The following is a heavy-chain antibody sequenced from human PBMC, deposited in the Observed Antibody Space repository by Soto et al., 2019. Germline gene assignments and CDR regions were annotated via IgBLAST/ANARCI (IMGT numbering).Heavy chain of an antibody. Sequence: PGGSLRLSCAASGFTFSDYYMSWIRQAPGKGLEWVSYISSSSYTNYADSVKGRFTISRDNAKNSLYLQMNSLRAEDTAVYYCARYFYGDYDAFDIWGQGTMVTVSS. CDR1: GFTFSDYY. D-gene: IGHD4-17*01. CDR2: ISSSSYT. V-gene: IGHV3-11*06. CDR3: ARYFYGDYDAFDI. J-gene: IGHJ3*02.